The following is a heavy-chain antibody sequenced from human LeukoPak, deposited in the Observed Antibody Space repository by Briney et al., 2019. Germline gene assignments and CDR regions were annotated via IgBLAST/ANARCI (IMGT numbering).Heavy chain of an antibody. J-gene: IGHJ6*03. CDR2: IYPGDSDT. D-gene: IGHD6-6*01. V-gene: IGHV5-51*01. Sequence: GESLKISCKGSGYSFISYWIGWVRQMPGKGLEWMGIIYPGDSDTRYSPSFQGQVTISADKSISTAYLQWSSLKASDTAMYYCARRYSSSSSYYYYYMDVWGKGTTVTVSS. CDR1: GYSFISYW. CDR3: ARRYSSSSSYYYYYMDV.